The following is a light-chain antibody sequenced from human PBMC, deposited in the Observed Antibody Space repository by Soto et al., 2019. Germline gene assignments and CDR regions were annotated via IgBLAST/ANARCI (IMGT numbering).Light chain of an antibody. J-gene: IGKJ1*01. Sequence: DIQMTQSPSTLSASVGDRVTITCRASQSISSWLAWYQQKPGKAPKFLIYEASSLESGGPSRFSGSGSGTEFTLTISSLQPDDFATYYCQQYNSYPWTFGQGTKVDIK. CDR2: EAS. CDR3: QQYNSYPWT. V-gene: IGKV1-5*01. CDR1: QSISSW.